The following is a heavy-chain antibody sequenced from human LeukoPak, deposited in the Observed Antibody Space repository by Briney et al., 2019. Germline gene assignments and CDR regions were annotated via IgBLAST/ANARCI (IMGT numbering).Heavy chain of an antibody. V-gene: IGHV3-23*01. CDR3: AKSGQWLVKDY. J-gene: IGHJ4*02. D-gene: IGHD6-19*01. Sequence: GGSLRLSCAASGFTFSSYSMNWVRQAPGKGLEWVSAISGSGGSTYYAGSVKGRFTISRDNSKNTLYLQMNSLRAEDTAVYYCAKSGQWLVKDYWGQGTLVTVSS. CDR2: ISGSGGST. CDR1: GFTFSSYS.